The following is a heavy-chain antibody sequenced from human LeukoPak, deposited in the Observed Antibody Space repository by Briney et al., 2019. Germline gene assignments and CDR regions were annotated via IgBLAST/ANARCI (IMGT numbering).Heavy chain of an antibody. V-gene: IGHV1-46*01. D-gene: IGHD5-24*01. Sequence: GASVKVSCKASGYTFTSYYMHWVRQAPGQGLEWMGIINPSGGSTSYAQKFQGRVTMTRDTSTSTVYMELSSLRSEDTAVYYCARGGGGYNGAGAGGKDYWGQGTLVTVSS. CDR2: INPSGGST. J-gene: IGHJ4*02. CDR3: ARGGGGYNGAGAGGKDY. CDR1: GYTFTSYY.